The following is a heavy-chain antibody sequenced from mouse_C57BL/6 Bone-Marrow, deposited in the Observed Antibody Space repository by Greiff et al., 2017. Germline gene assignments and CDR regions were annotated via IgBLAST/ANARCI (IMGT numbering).Heavy chain of an antibody. D-gene: IGHD1-1*01. V-gene: IGHV1-74*01. CDR1: GYTFTSYW. J-gene: IGHJ4*01. CDR3: AISFITTVVATYYYAMDY. CDR2: IHPSDSDT. Sequence: QVQLQQPGAELVKPGASVKVSCKASGYTFTSYWMHWVKQRPGQGLEWIGRIHPSDSDTNYNQKFKGKATLTVDKSSSTAYMQLSSLTSEDSAVYYCAISFITTVVATYYYAMDYWGQGTSVTVSS.